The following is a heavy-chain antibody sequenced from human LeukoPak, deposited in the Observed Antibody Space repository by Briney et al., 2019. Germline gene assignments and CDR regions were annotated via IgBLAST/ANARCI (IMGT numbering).Heavy chain of an antibody. J-gene: IGHJ4*02. CDR2: ISGSGGGT. CDR1: GFTFSSYA. CDR3: ARSGNYYSFDY. Sequence: PGGSLRLSCTASGFTFSSYAMSWVRQAPGKGLEWVSPISGSGGGTYYTDSVKGRFTISRDNSKNTLYLQMNSLTAEDTAVYYCARSGNYYSFDYWGQGTLVTVSS. V-gene: IGHV3-23*01. D-gene: IGHD1-26*01.